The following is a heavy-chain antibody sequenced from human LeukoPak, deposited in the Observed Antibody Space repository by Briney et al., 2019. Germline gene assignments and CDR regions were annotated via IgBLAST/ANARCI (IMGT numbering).Heavy chain of an antibody. J-gene: IGHJ4*02. CDR3: ARGDVVGVTAL. CDR1: GYIFTGYY. V-gene: IGHV1-2*06. Sequence: ASVKVSCKTSGYIFTGYYMHWVRQAPGQGLEWVGRIDPDSGETNYAQKFQGRVTMTRDTSISTAYMEVSGLTSDDTAVYYCARGDVVGVTALWGQGALVTVSS. CDR2: IDPDSGET. D-gene: IGHD1-26*01.